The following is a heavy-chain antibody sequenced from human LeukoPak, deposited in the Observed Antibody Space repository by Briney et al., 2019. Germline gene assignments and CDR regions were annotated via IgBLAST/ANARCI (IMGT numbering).Heavy chain of an antibody. V-gene: IGHV3-21*01. CDR2: SSGSIYI. Sequence: GGSLRLSCAASGFTFDDHGMSWVRQAPGKGLEWVSSSSGSIYIYYADSVKGRFTISRDNAKNSLYLQMSSLRAEDTAVYYCARAANDGYNTILDYWGQGTLVTVSS. J-gene: IGHJ4*02. CDR3: ARAANDGYNTILDY. D-gene: IGHD5-24*01. CDR1: GFTFDDHG.